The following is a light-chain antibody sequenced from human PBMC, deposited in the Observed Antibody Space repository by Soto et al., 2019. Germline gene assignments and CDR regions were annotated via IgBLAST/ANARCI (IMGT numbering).Light chain of an antibody. Sequence: EIVLTQSPGTLSLSPWERATLSCRASQSVSSSYLAWYQQKPGQPPRLLIYGASSRATGIPDRFSGSGSGTDFTLTISRLEPEDFAVFYCQHYDSLPITFGQGTRLETK. CDR1: QSVSSSY. CDR3: QHYDSLPIT. J-gene: IGKJ5*01. CDR2: GAS. V-gene: IGKV3-20*01.